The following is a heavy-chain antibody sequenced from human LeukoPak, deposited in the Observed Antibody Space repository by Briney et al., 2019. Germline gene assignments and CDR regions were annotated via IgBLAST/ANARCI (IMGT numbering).Heavy chain of an antibody. J-gene: IGHJ4*02. CDR3: ARDHDD. Sequence: GGSLRLSCAASGFTFSSYVMNRVRQAPGTGLEWLSAISASGGTTYYADSVKGRFTISRDNAKNSLYLQMDSLRAEDTAVYYCARDHDDWGQGTLVTVSS. CDR2: ISASGGTT. CDR1: GFTFSSYV. V-gene: IGHV3-48*03.